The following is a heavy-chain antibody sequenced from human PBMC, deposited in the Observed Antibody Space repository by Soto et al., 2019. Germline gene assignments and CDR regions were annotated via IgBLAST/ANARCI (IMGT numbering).Heavy chain of an antibody. D-gene: IGHD4-4*01. CDR2: ISYDGSNK. Sequence: LRLSCAASGFTFSSYAMHWVRQAPGKGLEWVAVISYDGSNKYYADSVKGRFTISRDNSKNTLYLQMNSLRAGDTAVYYCARDYSNYFDYWGQGTLVTVSS. V-gene: IGHV3-30-3*01. J-gene: IGHJ4*02. CDR1: GFTFSSYA. CDR3: ARDYSNYFDY.